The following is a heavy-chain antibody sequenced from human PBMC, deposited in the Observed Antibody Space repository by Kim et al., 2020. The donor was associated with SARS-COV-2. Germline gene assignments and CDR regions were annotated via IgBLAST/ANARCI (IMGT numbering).Heavy chain of an antibody. D-gene: IGHD5-18*01. CDR2: ISAYNGNT. V-gene: IGHV1-18*04. CDR1: GYTFTSYG. Sequence: ASVKVSCKASGYTFTSYGISWVRQAPGQGLEWMGWISAYNGNTNYAQKLQGRVTMTTDTSTSTAYMELRSLRSDDTAVYYCARAFEGQLWIDYFDYWGQGTLVTVSS. CDR3: ARAFEGQLWIDYFDY. J-gene: IGHJ4*02.